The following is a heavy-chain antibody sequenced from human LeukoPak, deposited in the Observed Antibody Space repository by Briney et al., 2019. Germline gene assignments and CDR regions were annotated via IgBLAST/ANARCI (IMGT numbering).Heavy chain of an antibody. V-gene: IGHV3-74*01. CDR2: INSDASTT. CDR3: TRVAGSGSVD. Sequence: GGSLRLSCAASGFTFSSYWMHWVRQAPGKGLVWVSRINSDASTTSYADSVKGRFTVSRDNAKNTLHLQMNSLRAEGTAVYYCTRVAGSGSVDWGQGTLVTVSS. CDR1: GFTFSSYW. J-gene: IGHJ4*02. D-gene: IGHD1-26*01.